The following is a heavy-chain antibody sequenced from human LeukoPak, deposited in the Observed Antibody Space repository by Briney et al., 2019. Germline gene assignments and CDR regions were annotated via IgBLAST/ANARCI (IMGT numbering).Heavy chain of an antibody. CDR1: GFTFSSYA. CDR2: ISGSGGST. V-gene: IGHV3-23*01. Sequence: PGGSLRLSCAASGFTFSSYAMSWVRQAPGKGLEWVSAISGSGGSTYYADSVKGRFTISRDNSKSTMYLQMNSLRAEDTAVYYCANGLEVYYFDYWGQGTLVTVSS. J-gene: IGHJ4*02. CDR3: ANGLEVYYFDY. D-gene: IGHD1-1*01.